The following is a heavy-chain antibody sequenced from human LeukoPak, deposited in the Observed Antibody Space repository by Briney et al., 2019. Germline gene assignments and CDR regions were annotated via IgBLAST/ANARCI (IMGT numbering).Heavy chain of an antibody. CDR1: GFTFSSYA. CDR3: AKDLSRRYDYDSSGYWS. V-gene: IGHV3-23*01. Sequence: GGSLRLSCAASGFTFSSYAMSWVRQAPGKGLEWVSAISGSGGSTYYADSVKGRFTISRDNSKNTLYLQMNSLRAEDTAVYYCAKDLSRRYDYDSSGYWSWGQGTLVTVSS. J-gene: IGHJ5*02. D-gene: IGHD3-22*01. CDR2: ISGSGGST.